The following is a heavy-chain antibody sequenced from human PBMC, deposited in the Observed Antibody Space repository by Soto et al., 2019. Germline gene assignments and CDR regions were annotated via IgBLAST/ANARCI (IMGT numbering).Heavy chain of an antibody. D-gene: IGHD3-10*01. J-gene: IGHJ4*02. CDR1: GYPFTSYG. CDR3: ARDEVDFSGRKVDY. CDR2: ISSNSGKT. Sequence: QVQLVQSGAEVKKPGASVKVSCKASGYPFTSYGISWVRQAPGQGLEWMGWISSNSGKTIYAESLRGRVAMATDTSTNTVHMELRSLRSDDTAIYYCARDEVDFSGRKVDYWGQGNLVSVSS. V-gene: IGHV1-18*01.